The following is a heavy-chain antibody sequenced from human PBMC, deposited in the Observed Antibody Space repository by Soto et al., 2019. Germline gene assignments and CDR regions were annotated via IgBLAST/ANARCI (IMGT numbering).Heavy chain of an antibody. CDR2: IKQDGSEK. CDR1: GFTFSSYW. CDR3: ASHEYSSSFDY. J-gene: IGHJ4*02. Sequence: GGSLRLSCAASGFTFSSYWMSWVRQAPGKGLEWVANIKQDGSEKYYVDSVKGRFTISRDNAKNSLYLQMNSLRAEDTAVYYWASHEYSSSFDYWGQGTLVTVSS. D-gene: IGHD6-6*01. V-gene: IGHV3-7*01.